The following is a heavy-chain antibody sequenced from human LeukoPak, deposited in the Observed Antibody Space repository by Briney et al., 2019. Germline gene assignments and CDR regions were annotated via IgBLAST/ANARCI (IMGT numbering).Heavy chain of an antibody. CDR1: GFTFSSYG. Sequence: GGSLRLSCAASGFTFSSYGMHWVRQAPGKGLEWVAFIRYDGSNKYYADSVKGRFTISRDNSKNTLYLQMNSLRAEDTAVYYCAKVHCSSTSCYSGSYYYYYYMDVWGKGTTVTISS. V-gene: IGHV3-30*02. CDR3: AKVHCSSTSCYSGSYYYYYYMDV. J-gene: IGHJ6*03. D-gene: IGHD2-2*01. CDR2: IRYDGSNK.